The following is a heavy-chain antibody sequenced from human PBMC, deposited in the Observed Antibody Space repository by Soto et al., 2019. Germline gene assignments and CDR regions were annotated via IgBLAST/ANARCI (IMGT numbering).Heavy chain of an antibody. J-gene: IGHJ4*02. CDR2: ISYDGSNK. CDR1: GFTFSSYG. V-gene: IGHV3-30*03. D-gene: IGHD6-13*01. CDR3: ATGYSSS. Sequence: QVQLVESGGGVVQPGRSLRLSCAASGFTFSSYGMHWVRQAPGKGLEWVAVISYDGSNKYYADSVKGRFTISRDTSKNTLYLQMNSLRAEDTAVYYCATGYSSSWGQGTLVTVSS.